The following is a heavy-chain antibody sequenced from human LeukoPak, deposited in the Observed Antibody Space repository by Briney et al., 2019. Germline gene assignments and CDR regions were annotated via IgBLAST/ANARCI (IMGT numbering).Heavy chain of an antibody. CDR3: ATLDTGADDAFDI. D-gene: IGHD7-27*01. CDR2: IYYSGST. CDR1: GGSISSYY. V-gene: IGHV4-59*01. J-gene: IGHJ3*02. Sequence: PSETLSLTCTVTGGSISSYYWSWIRQPPGKGLEWIGYIYYSGSTNYNPSLKSRVTISVDTSKNQFSLKLSSVTAADTAVYYCATLDTGADDAFDIWGQGTMVTVSS.